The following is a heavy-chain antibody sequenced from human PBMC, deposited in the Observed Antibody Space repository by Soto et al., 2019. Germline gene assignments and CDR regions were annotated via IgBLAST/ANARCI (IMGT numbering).Heavy chain of an antibody. D-gene: IGHD1-1*01. Sequence: PSETLSLTCSVSGGSIGRGDYYWSWIRQSPGKGLEWIGYIYYSGSTYYNPSLKSRVTISVDTSKNQFSLKLSSVTAADTAVYYCVHRALDKIDSWGQGTLVTVSS. CDR1: GGSIGRGDYY. J-gene: IGHJ4*02. CDR2: IYYSGST. V-gene: IGHV4-30-4*01. CDR3: VHRALDKIDS.